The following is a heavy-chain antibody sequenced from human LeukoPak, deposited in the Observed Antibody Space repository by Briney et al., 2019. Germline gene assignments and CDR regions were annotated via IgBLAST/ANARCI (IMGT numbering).Heavy chain of an antibody. CDR3: AKDYGDYRDY. V-gene: IGHV3-30*18. CDR2: ISYDGSNK. Sequence: PGRSLRLSCAASGFTFSSYGMHWVRQAPGKGLEWVAVISYDGSNKYYADSVKGRFTISRDNSKNTLYLQMNSLRAEDTAVYYCAKDYGDYRDYWGQETLVTVSS. J-gene: IGHJ4*02. D-gene: IGHD4/OR15-4a*01. CDR1: GFTFSSYG.